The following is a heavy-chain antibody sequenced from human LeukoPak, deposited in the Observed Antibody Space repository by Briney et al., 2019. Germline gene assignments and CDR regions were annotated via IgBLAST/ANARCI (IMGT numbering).Heavy chain of an antibody. CDR3: AKDREYYYDSSGYHFDY. CDR2: ISGSGGST. CDR1: GFTFSSYV. V-gene: IGHV3-23*01. Sequence: PGGSLRLSCAASGFTFSSYVMSWVRQAPGKGLEWVSGISGSGGSTYYAESVKGRFTISRDNFKNTLYLQMNSLRAEDTAVYYCAKDREYYYDSSGYHFDYWGQGTLVTVSS. D-gene: IGHD3-22*01. J-gene: IGHJ4*02.